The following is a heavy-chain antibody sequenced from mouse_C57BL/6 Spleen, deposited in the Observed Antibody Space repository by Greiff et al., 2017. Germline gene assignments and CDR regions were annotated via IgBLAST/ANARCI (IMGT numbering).Heavy chain of an antibody. CDR1: GYAFSSSW. CDR3: ARDYYGSSYGY. Sequence: QVQLQQSGPELVKPGASVKISCKASGYAFSSSWMNWVKQRPGKGLEWIGRIYPGDGDTNYTGKFKGKATLTADKSSSTAYMQLSSLTSEDSAVYVCARDYYGSSYGYWGQGTTLTVSS. CDR2: IYPGDGDT. J-gene: IGHJ2*01. D-gene: IGHD1-1*01. V-gene: IGHV1-82*01.